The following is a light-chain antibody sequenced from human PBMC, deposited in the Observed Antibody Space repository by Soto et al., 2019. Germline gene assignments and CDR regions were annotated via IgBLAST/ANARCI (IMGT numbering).Light chain of an antibody. CDR3: QQYNSYSYT. CDR1: QSVSSN. Sequence: EMVMTQSPATLSVSPGERATLSCRASQSVSSNLAWYQQKPGQAPRLLIYGASTRATGIPARFSGSGSGTEFTLTISSLQSEDFATYYCQQYNSYSYTFGQGTKLEIK. J-gene: IGKJ2*01. V-gene: IGKV3-15*01. CDR2: GAS.